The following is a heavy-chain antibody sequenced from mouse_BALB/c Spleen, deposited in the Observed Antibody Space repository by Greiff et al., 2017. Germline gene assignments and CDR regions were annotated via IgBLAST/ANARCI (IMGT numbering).Heavy chain of an antibody. V-gene: IGHV3-2*02. D-gene: IGHD2-1*01. J-gene: IGHJ3*01. CDR3: ASRNGNYVYAY. Sequence: EVQGVESGPGLVKPSQSLSLTCTVTGYSITSDYAWNWIRQFPGNKLEWMGYISYSGSTSYNPSLKSRISITRDTSKNQFFLQLNSVTTEDTATYYCASRNGNYVYAYWGQGTLVTVSA. CDR1: GYSITSDYA. CDR2: ISYSGST.